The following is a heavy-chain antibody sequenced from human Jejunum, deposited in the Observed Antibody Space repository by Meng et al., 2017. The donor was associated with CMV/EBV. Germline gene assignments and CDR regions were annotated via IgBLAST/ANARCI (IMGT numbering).Heavy chain of an antibody. CDR2: SHNTGAT. CDR3: ARGSTGAFDA. J-gene: IGHJ5*02. V-gene: IGHV4-59*01. Sequence: QRQLQAWGPGLVTPSETLSLTCTVSGGAISSSYWSWIRQRPGKGLEWIGYSHNTGATDYNPSLKSRVTMSLDTSKNQFFLKVTFVTTADTAIYHCARGSTGAFDAWGQGTLVTVFS. D-gene: IGHD1-14*01. CDR1: GGAISSSY.